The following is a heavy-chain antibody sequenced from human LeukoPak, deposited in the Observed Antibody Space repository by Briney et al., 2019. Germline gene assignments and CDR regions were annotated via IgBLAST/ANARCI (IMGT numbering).Heavy chain of an antibody. V-gene: IGHV4-34*01. D-gene: IGHD3-10*01. CDR2: INHSGST. CDR1: GGSFSGYY. CDR3: ARDTGQYAPGTPGFTRFDP. J-gene: IGHJ5*02. Sequence: SETLSLTCAVYGGSFSGYYWSWIRQPPGKGLEWIGEINHSGSTNYNPSLKSRVTISVDTSKNQFSLKLSSVTAADTAVYYCARDTGQYAPGTPGFTRFDPWGQGTLVTVSS.